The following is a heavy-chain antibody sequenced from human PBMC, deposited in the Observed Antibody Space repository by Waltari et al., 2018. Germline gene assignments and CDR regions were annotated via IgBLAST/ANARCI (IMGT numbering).Heavy chain of an antibody. CDR3: AKDYCAGGSCYIDH. CDR1: EFTFSNDG. J-gene: IGHJ4*02. V-gene: IGHV3-30*18. D-gene: IGHD2-15*01. Sequence: QEQLVESGGGVVQPGTSLRLSCAASEFTFSNDGRHWVRQAPGKGLEWVASILYDGIKAFYGYSLKGRFAISRDNAKKTLFLQMDSLRPEDTAVDYCAKDYCAGGSCYIDHWGLGTLVTVSS. CDR2: ILYDGIKA.